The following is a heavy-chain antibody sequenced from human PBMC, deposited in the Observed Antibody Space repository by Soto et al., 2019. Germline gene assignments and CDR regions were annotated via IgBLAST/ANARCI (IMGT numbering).Heavy chain of an antibody. CDR1: GGSISSGDYY. J-gene: IGHJ6*02. Sequence: SETLSLTCTVSGGSISSGDYYWSWIRQPPGKGLEWIGYIYYSGSTSYNASLKSRTSISADPSNNQFSLKLHSLTAADTAVYFCGTMPIVVEPAPMDVCGPGTSVTVSS. CDR3: GTMPIVVEPAPMDV. D-gene: IGHD2-2*01. V-gene: IGHV4-30-4*01. CDR2: IYYSGST.